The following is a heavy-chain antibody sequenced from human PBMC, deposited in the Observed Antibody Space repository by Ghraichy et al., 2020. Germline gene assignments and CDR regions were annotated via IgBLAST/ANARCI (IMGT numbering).Heavy chain of an antibody. Sequence: ETLSLTCTVSGGSISSYYWSWIRQPPGKGLEWIGYIYYSGSTNYNPSLKSRVTISVDTSKNQFSLKLRSVTAADTAVYYCARDLGYSGYDFGGSYYYYGMDVWGQGTTVTVCS. J-gene: IGHJ6*02. D-gene: IGHD5-12*01. CDR2: IYYSGST. V-gene: IGHV4-59*01. CDR1: GGSISSYY. CDR3: ARDLGYSGYDFGGSYYYYGMDV.